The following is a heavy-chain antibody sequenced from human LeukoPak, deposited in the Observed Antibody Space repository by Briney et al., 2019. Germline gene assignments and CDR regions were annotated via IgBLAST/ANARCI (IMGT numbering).Heavy chain of an antibody. CDR1: GFTFSSYG. CDR2: ISYDGSNK. CDR3: AKNWGRDGYNFGFDY. J-gene: IGHJ4*02. D-gene: IGHD5-24*01. Sequence: PGGSLRLSCAASGFTFSSYGMHWVRQAPGKGLEWVAVISYDGSNKYYADSVKGRFTISRDNSKNTLYLQMNSLRAEDTAVYYCAKNWGRDGYNFGFDYWGQGTLVTVSS. V-gene: IGHV3-30*18.